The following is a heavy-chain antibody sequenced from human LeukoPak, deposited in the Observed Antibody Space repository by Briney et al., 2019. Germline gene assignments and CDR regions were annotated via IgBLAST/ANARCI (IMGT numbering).Heavy chain of an antibody. J-gene: IGHJ4*02. D-gene: IGHD3-22*01. CDR1: GYTFTNYG. CDR3: AREAYYYDSSGYYSDY. CDR2: ISAYNGNT. V-gene: IGHV1-18*01. Sequence: GASVKVSCKASGYTFTNYGLSWVRQAPGQGLEWMGWISAYNGNTNYAQKLQGRVTMTTDTSTSTAYMELRSLRSDDTAVYYCAREAYYYDSSGYYSDYWGQGTLVTVSS.